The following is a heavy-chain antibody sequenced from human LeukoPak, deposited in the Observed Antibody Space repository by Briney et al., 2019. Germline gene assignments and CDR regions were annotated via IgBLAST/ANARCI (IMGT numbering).Heavy chain of an antibody. CDR2: ISGSGGST. V-gene: IGHV3-23*01. Sequence: ETLSLTCTVSGGSISSGDYYWSWVRQAPGKGLEWVSAISGSGGSTYYADSVKGRFTISRDNSKNTLYLQMNSLRAEDTAVYYCAKDQVHGIYDYGDPNWFDPWGQGTLVTVSS. CDR1: GGSISSGDYY. J-gene: IGHJ5*02. D-gene: IGHD4-17*01. CDR3: AKDQVHGIYDYGDPNWFDP.